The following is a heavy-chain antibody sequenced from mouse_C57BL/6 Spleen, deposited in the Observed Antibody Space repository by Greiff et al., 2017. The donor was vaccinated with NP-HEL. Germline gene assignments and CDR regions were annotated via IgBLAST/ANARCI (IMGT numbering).Heavy chain of an antibody. CDR1: GYTFTDYY. V-gene: IGHV1-19*01. D-gene: IGHD2-3*01. CDR2: INPYNGGT. Sequence: EVKLQESGPVLVKPGASVKMSCKASGYTFTDYYMNWVKQSHGKSLEWIGVINPYNGGTSYNQKFKGKATLTVDKSSSTAYMELNSLTSEDSAVYYCARSVDGYYNYAMDYWGQGTSVTVSS. J-gene: IGHJ4*01. CDR3: ARSVDGYYNYAMDY.